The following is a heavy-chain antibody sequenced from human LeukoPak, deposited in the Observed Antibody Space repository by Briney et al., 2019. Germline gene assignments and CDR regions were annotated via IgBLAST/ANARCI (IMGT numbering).Heavy chain of an antibody. J-gene: IGHJ4*02. Sequence: GGSLRLSCAASGFTCSSYAMSWVRQAPGKGLKGVSGSRGSGGSTFYADAVKGLFTTSTDNCKSTLFLQMPSLRAEDPAVYYCARGILSPAFYFDYWGQGTLVTVSS. D-gene: IGHD3-3*02. CDR2: SRGSGGST. CDR1: GFTCSSYA. CDR3: ARGILSPAFYFDY. V-gene: IGHV3-23*01.